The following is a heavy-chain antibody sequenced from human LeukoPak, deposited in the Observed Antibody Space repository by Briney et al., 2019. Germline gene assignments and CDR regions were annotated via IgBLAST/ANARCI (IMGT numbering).Heavy chain of an antibody. CDR1: GGPFSGYY. CDR2: INHSGST. J-gene: IGHJ4*02. V-gene: IGHV4-34*01. Sequence: SETLSLTCAVYGGPFSGYYWSWIRQPPGKGLEWIGEINHSGSTNYNPSLKSRVTISVDTSKNQFSLKLSSVTAADTAVYYCARLRQWLVPNYFDYWGQGTLVTVSS. CDR3: ARLRQWLVPNYFDY. D-gene: IGHD6-19*01.